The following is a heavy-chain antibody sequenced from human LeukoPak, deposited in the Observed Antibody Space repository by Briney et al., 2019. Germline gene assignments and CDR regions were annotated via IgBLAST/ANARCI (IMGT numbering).Heavy chain of an antibody. V-gene: IGHV1-69*06. Sequence: GASVKVSCKASGGTFSSYAISWMRQAPGQGLEWMGGFIPIFGTANYEQKFQGRVTITADKSTSTGYMELSSLRSEDTAVYYCARDLGDHLDYWGQGTRFTVSS. CDR3: ARDLGDHLDY. D-gene: IGHD2-21*02. J-gene: IGHJ4*02. CDR1: GGTFSSYA. CDR2: FIPIFGTA.